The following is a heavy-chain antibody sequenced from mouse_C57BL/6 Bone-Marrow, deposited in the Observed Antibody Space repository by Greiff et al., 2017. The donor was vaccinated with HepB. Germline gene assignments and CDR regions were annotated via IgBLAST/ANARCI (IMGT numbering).Heavy chain of an antibody. CDR2: ISSGGSYT. V-gene: IGHV5-6*01. CDR3: ASPYYYGSLYAMDY. CDR1: GFTFSSYG. D-gene: IGHD1-1*01. Sequence: EVQLVESGGDLVKPGGSLKLSCAASGFTFSSYGMSWVRQTPDKRLEWVATISSGGSYTYYPDSVKGRFTISRDNAKNTLYLQMSSLKSEDTAMYYCASPYYYGSLYAMDYWGQGTSVTVSS. J-gene: IGHJ4*01.